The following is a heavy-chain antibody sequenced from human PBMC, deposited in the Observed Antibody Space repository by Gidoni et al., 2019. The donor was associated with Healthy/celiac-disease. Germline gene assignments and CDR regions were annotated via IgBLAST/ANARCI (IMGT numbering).Heavy chain of an antibody. CDR2: IYYSGST. V-gene: IGHV4-31*03. D-gene: IGHD2-15*01. CDR3: ARGGKDTVVKPTYYYGMDV. Sequence: QLQLQESGPGLGQPSQTLSSTCTVSGGSISSGGYYWSWIRLHLGKGREWIGYIYYSGSTYYNPSLKSRVTISVDTSKNQFSLKLSSVTAADTAVYYCARGGKDTVVKPTYYYGMDVWGQGTTVTVSS. J-gene: IGHJ6*02. CDR1: GGSISSGGYY.